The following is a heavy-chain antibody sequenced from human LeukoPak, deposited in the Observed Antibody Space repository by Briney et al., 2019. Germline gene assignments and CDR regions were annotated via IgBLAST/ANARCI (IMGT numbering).Heavy chain of an antibody. V-gene: IGHV4-59*01. CDR1: GGSISSYY. CDR2: IYYSGST. D-gene: IGHD4-17*01. J-gene: IGHJ5*02. Sequence: SETLYLTCTVSGGSISSYYWSWIRQPPGKGLEWIGYIYYSGSTNYNPSLKSRVTISVDTSKNQFSLKLSSVTAADTAVYYCARAKPGRCGDYVGAWFDPWGQGALVIVSS. CDR3: ARAKPGRCGDYVGAWFDP.